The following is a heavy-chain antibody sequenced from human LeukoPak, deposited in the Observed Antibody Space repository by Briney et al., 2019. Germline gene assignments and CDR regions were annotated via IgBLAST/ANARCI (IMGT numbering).Heavy chain of an antibody. J-gene: IGHJ4*02. CDR2: INHSGST. CDR1: VGTFSGYY. V-gene: IGHV4-34*08. CDR3: ATYYYDSSGYHDY. Sequence: PSESLYLTCAVYVGTFSGYYWRWIRHPPWKGLEWIGEINHSGSTNYNPSLKSRVTISVDTSKNQFSLKLSSVTAADTAVYYCATYYYDSSGYHDYWGRGTLVTVSS. D-gene: IGHD3-22*01.